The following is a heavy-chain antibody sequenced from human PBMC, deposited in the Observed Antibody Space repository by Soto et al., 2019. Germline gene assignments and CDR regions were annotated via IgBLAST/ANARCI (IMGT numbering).Heavy chain of an antibody. D-gene: IGHD3-16*01. J-gene: IGHJ5*02. CDR2: ISAYNGNT. V-gene: IGHV1-18*01. CDR3: ARDMGGYPWDWFDP. Sequence: GASVKVSCKASGYTFTSYGISWVRQATGQGLEWMGWISAYNGNTNYAQKLQGRVTMTTDTSTSTAYMELRSLRSDDTAVYYCARDMGGYPWDWFDPWGQGTLVTVSS. CDR1: GYTFTSYG.